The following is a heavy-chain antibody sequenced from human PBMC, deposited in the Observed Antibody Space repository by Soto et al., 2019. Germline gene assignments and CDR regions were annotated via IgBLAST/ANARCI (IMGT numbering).Heavy chain of an antibody. CDR2: ISSTTNYI. Sequence: GGSLRLSCAASGFTFSRYSMNWVRQAPGKGLEWVSSISSTTNYIYYADSMKGRFTVSSDNAKNSVYLDMNSLSAEDTAVYYCARESEDLTSNFDYWGQGTLVTVSS. CDR3: ARESEDLTSNFDY. CDR1: GFTFSRYS. J-gene: IGHJ4*02. V-gene: IGHV3-21*01.